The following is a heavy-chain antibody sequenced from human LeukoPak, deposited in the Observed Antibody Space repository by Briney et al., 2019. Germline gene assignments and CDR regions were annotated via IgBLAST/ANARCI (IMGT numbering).Heavy chain of an antibody. V-gene: IGHV4-59*01. Sequence: KSSETLSLTCAVYGGSFSGYYWSWIRQPPGKGLEWIGYIYYIGSTNYNPSLKSRVTISVDTSKNQFSLKLSSVTAADTAVYYCAREASGYCSGGSCYSGWFDPWGQGTLVTVSS. D-gene: IGHD2-15*01. CDR3: AREASGYCSGGSCYSGWFDP. CDR2: IYYIGST. J-gene: IGHJ5*02. CDR1: GGSFSGYY.